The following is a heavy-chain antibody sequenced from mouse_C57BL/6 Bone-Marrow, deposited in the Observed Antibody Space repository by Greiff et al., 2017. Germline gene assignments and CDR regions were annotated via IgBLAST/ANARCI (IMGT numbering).Heavy chain of an antibody. Sequence: DVHLVESGEGLVKPGGSLKLSCAASGFTFSSYAMSWVRQTPEKRLEWVAYISSGGDYIYYADTVKGRFTISRDNARNTLYLQMSSLKSEDTAMYYCTRVGITTVVAPYYYAMDYWGQGTSVTVSS. CDR2: ISSGGDYI. D-gene: IGHD1-1*01. CDR3: TRVGITTVVAPYYYAMDY. J-gene: IGHJ4*01. V-gene: IGHV5-9-1*02. CDR1: GFTFSSYA.